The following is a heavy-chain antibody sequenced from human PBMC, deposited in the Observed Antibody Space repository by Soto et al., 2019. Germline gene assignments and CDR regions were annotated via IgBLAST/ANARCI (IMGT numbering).Heavy chain of an antibody. CDR1: GYPLTSYY. CDR3: ARAYHILTGYLLNY. Sequence: GXSVKVSCKASGYPLTSYYVHWVRQAPGQGLEWMGIINPSGGSTSYAQKFQGRVTMTRDTSTSTVYMELSSLRSEDTAVYYCARAYHILTGYLLNYWGHGTLVTV. D-gene: IGHD3-9*01. J-gene: IGHJ4*01. V-gene: IGHV1-46*01. CDR2: INPSGGST.